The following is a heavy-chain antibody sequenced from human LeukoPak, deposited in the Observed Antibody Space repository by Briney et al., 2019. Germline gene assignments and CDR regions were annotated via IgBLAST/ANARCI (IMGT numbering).Heavy chain of an antibody. CDR1: GYTFTSYD. J-gene: IGHJ6*02. CDR3: ARGNIAAAGNYYYYGMDV. Sequence: ASVKVSCKASGYTFTSYDINWVRQATGQGLEWMGWMNPNSGNTGYAQKFQGRVTMTRNTSISTAYMELSSLRSEDTAVYYCARGNIAAAGNYYYYGMDVWGQGTTVTVSS. CDR2: MNPNSGNT. D-gene: IGHD6-13*01. V-gene: IGHV1-8*01.